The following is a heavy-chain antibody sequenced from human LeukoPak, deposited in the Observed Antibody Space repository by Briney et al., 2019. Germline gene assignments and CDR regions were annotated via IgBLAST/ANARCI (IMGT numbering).Heavy chain of an antibody. Sequence: PGGSLRLSCAASGFTFSSYGMHWVRQAPGKGLEWVAVISYDGSNKKYADSVKGRITISRDNSQNTLYLQMSSLRFEDTAMYYCAKDTGDSRGYYYYLDVWGKGTTVTVSS. D-gene: IGHD4-17*01. CDR1: GFTFSSYG. J-gene: IGHJ6*03. V-gene: IGHV3-30*18. CDR2: ISYDGSNK. CDR3: AKDTGDSRGYYYYLDV.